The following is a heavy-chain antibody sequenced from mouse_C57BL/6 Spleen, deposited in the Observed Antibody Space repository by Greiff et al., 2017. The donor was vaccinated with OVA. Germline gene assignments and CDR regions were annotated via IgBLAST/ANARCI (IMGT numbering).Heavy chain of an antibody. CDR1: GYSFTGYY. D-gene: IGHD1-1*01. CDR3: ARGGVVANFDY. Sequence: EVQLQQSGPELVKPGASVKISCKASGYSFTGYYMHWVKQSSEKSLEWIGEINPSTGGTSYNQKFKGKATLTVDKSSSTAYMQLKSLTSEDSAVYYCARGGVVANFDYWGQGTTLTVSS. CDR2: INPSTGGT. V-gene: IGHV1-43*01. J-gene: IGHJ2*01.